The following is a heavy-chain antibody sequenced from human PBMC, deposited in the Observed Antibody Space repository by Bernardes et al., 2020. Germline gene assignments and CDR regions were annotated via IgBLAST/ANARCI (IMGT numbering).Heavy chain of an antibody. J-gene: IGHJ3*01. Sequence: ASVKVSCKASGYDFRRHILSWVRQAPGQGLEWMGWISAHNGNKNFAQKFQGRVILTTDTSTNTAYMEVRGLAADDTAVYYCARNRGTISAVVMMDASDVWGQGTRVTVSS. CDR3: ARNRGTISAVVMMDASDV. D-gene: IGHD3-3*01. V-gene: IGHV1-18*01. CDR2: ISAHNGNK. CDR1: GYDFRRHI.